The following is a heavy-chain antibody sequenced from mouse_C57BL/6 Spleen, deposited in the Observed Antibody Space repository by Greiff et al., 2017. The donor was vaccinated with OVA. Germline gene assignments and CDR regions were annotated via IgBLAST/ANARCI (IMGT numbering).Heavy chain of an antibody. CDR2: ISSGGDYI. CDR3: ARDKDYSEYRAMDY. Sequence: EVKLVESGEGLVKPGGSLKLSCAASGFTFSSYAMSWVRQTPEKRLEWVAYISSGGDYIYYADTVKGRFTFSRDNARNTLYLQLNSLKSEVTAMYYGARDKDYSEYRAMDYWGQGTSVTVSS. D-gene: IGHD2-13*01. CDR1: GFTFSSYA. J-gene: IGHJ4*01. V-gene: IGHV5S21*01.